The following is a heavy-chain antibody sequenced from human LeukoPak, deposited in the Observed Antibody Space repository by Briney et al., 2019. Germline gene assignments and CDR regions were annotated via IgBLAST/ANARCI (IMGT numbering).Heavy chain of an antibody. Sequence: PGGSLRLSCAASGFTFSSYWMSWIRQAPGKALEWVANIRQDGSDKYYVDSVKGRFTISRDNAQNSLYLQMNSLRAEDTAVYYCARSDYGDYCYFDYWGQGTLVTVSS. CDR3: ARSDYGDYCYFDY. J-gene: IGHJ4*02. CDR1: GFTFSSYW. CDR2: IRQDGSDK. D-gene: IGHD4-17*01. V-gene: IGHV3-7*01.